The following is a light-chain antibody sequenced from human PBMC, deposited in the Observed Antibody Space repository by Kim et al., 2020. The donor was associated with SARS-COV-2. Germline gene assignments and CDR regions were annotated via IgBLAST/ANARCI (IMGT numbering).Light chain of an antibody. J-gene: IGKJ1*01. CDR1: ESVSSN. Sequence: EIVMTQSPATLSVSPGERATLSCRASESVSSNLAWYQQKPGQVPRLLIFGASTRATDMPARFSASGSGTEFTLTISSLQSEDFAVYYCQQYSGWPRTFGQGTKLEI. CDR3: QQYSGWPRT. V-gene: IGKV3-15*01. CDR2: GAS.